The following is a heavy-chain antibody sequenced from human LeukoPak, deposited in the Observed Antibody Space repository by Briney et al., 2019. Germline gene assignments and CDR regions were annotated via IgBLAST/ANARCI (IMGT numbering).Heavy chain of an antibody. CDR3: ARRRSGSYYTGFDY. J-gene: IGHJ4*02. D-gene: IGHD3-10*01. CDR2: LIPILGIA. CDR1: GGTLSSYA. V-gene: IGHV1-69*04. Sequence: ASVKVSCKASGGTLSSYAISWVRQAPGQGPESMGRLIPILGIANYAQKFQGRVTITADKSTSTAYMELSSLRSEDTAVYYCARRRSGSYYTGFDYWGQGTLVTVSS.